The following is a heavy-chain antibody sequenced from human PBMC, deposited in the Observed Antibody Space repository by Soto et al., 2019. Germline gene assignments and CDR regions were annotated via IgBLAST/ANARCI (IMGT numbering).Heavy chain of an antibody. J-gene: IGHJ4*02. CDR3: ARDHPYGSGSYYAESPIDY. Sequence: TGGSLILSCAASGFTFSSYSMNWVRQAPGKGLEWVSSISSSSSYIYYADSVKGRFTISRDNAKNSLYLQMNSLRAEDTAVYYCARDHPYGSGSYYAESPIDYWGQGTLVTVSS. CDR1: GFTFSSYS. CDR2: ISSSSSYI. D-gene: IGHD3-10*01. V-gene: IGHV3-21*01.